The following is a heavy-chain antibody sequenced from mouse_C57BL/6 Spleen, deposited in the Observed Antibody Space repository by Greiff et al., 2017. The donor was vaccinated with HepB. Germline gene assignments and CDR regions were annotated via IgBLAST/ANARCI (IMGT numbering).Heavy chain of an antibody. CDR3: ARGDYYGSSSYFDY. CDR2: IYPRDGST. V-gene: IGHV1-78*01. Sequence: VQRVESDAELVKPGASVKISCKVSGYTFTDHTIHWMKQRPEQGLEWIGYIYPRDGSTKYNEKYKGKATLTADKSSSTAYMQLNSLTSEDSAVYFCARGDYYGSSSYFDYWGQGTTLTVSS. J-gene: IGHJ2*01. D-gene: IGHD1-1*01. CDR1: GYTFTDHT.